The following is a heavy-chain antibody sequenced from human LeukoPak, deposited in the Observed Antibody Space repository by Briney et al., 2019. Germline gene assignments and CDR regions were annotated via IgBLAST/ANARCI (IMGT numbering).Heavy chain of an antibody. CDR2: ISSSSSSI. V-gene: IGHV3-21*01. D-gene: IGHD6-19*01. Sequence: GGSLRLSCAASGFTFSTYSMNWVRQAPGKGLEWVSSISSSSSSIYYSDSVKGRFTVSRDNAKNSLYLQMNSLRDEDTAVYYCAGSLRGVGWYLYWGQGTLVTVSS. J-gene: IGHJ4*02. CDR1: GFTFSTYS. CDR3: AGSLRGVGWYLY.